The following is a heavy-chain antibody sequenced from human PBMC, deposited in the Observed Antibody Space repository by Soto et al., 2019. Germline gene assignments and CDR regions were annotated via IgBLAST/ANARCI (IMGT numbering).Heavy chain of an antibody. D-gene: IGHD3-10*01. CDR2: MNVDTGNT. Sequence: ASLKVSCKASRYRFTTFYIHWVRQAPGQGLEWMGRMNVDTGNTAYAQKFQGRVAMTRTTSIRTAYMELSSLRSEDTAIYYSGSTNYNPSLKSRVTISVDTSKNQFSLKLSSVTAADTAVYYCARDSYQALGVPIFRSSLGYYGMDVWGQGTTVTVSS. CDR3: GSTNYNPSLKSRVTISVDTSKNQFSLKLSSVTAADTAVYYCARDSYQALGVPIFRSSLGYYGMDV. J-gene: IGHJ6*02. V-gene: IGHV1-8*02. CDR1: RYRFTTFY.